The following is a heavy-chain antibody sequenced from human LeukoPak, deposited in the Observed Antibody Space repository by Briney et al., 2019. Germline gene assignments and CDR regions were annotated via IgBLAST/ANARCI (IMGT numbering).Heavy chain of an antibody. CDR1: GFTFSSYG. D-gene: IGHD6-13*01. Sequence: TGGSLRLSRAASGFTFSSYGMHWVRQAPGKGLEWVAFIRYDGSNEDYADSVKGRFTISRDNAKNTLYLQMNSLRDEDTAMYYCAKVEASSWYPGLDYWGQGTLVIVSS. V-gene: IGHV3-30*02. CDR2: IRYDGSNE. CDR3: AKVEASSWYPGLDY. J-gene: IGHJ4*02.